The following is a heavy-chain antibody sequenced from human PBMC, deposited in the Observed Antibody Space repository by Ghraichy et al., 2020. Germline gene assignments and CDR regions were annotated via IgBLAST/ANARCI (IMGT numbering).Heavy chain of an antibody. J-gene: IGHJ4*02. CDR1: GFTFSSYW. Sequence: GESLNISCAASGFTFSSYWMSWVRQAPGKGLEWVANIKQDGSEKYYVDSVKGRFTISRDNAKNSLYLQMNSLRAEDTAVYYCARVGQWLAFDYWGQGTLVTVSS. D-gene: IGHD6-19*01. V-gene: IGHV3-7*03. CDR3: ARVGQWLAFDY. CDR2: IKQDGSEK.